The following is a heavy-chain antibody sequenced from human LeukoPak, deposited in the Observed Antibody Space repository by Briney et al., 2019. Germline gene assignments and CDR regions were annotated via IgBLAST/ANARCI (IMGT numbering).Heavy chain of an antibody. CDR3: ARGSSSIAARLSDYYYYYYMDV. Sequence: ASVKVSCKASGYTFTSYGISWVRQAPGQGLEWMGWISAYNGNTNYAQKLQGRVTMTTDTSTSTAYMELRSLRSDDTAVYYCARGSSSIAARLSDYYYYYYMDVWGKGTTVTVSS. D-gene: IGHD6-6*01. CDR1: GYTFTSYG. J-gene: IGHJ6*03. CDR2: ISAYNGNT. V-gene: IGHV1-18*01.